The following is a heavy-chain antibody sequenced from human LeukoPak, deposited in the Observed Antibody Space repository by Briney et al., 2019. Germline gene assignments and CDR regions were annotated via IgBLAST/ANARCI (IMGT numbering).Heavy chain of an antibody. D-gene: IGHD4-17*01. J-gene: IGHJ4*02. CDR2: ISYDGSNK. CDR1: GFTFSSYA. V-gene: IGHV3-30*04. CDR3: AKVPHGDYVVDY. Sequence: GGSLTLSCAASGFTFSSYAMHWVRQAPGKGLEWVAVISYDGSNKYYADSVKGRFTISRDNSKKTLYLQMNSLRAEDTAVYYCAKVPHGDYVVDYWGRGTLVSVSS.